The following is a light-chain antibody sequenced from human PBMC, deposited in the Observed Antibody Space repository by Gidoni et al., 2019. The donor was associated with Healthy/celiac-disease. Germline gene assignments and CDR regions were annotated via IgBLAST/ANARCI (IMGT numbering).Light chain of an antibody. CDR3: QQYYSTPLT. J-gene: IGKJ4*01. CDR2: WAS. Sequence: DIVMPQSPDSLAVSLGERATIHCKSSQSVLYSSNHKNYLAWYQQKPGQPPKLLIYWASTRESGVPDRFSGSGSGTDFTLTISSLQAEDVAVYYCQQYYSTPLTFGGGTKVEIK. V-gene: IGKV4-1*01. CDR1: QSVLYSSNHKNY.